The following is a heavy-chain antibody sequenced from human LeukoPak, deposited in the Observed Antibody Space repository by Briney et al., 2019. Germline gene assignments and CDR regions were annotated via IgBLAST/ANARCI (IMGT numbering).Heavy chain of an antibody. D-gene: IGHD6-13*01. CDR3: VQQLAH. V-gene: IGHV4-34*01. J-gene: IGHJ4*02. CDR2: INHSGST. Sequence: SETLSLTCAVYGGSFSGYYWSWIRQPPGKGLEWIGEINHSGSTNYNPSLKSRVTISVDTSKNQFSLKLSSVTAADTAVYYCVQQLAHWGQGTLVTVSS. CDR1: GGSFSGYY.